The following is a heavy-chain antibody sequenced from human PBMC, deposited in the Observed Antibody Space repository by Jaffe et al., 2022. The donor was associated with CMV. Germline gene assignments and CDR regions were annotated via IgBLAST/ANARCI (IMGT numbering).Heavy chain of an antibody. CDR3: ALSPGGFWFDP. Sequence: QLQLQESGPGLVKPSETLSLTCTVSGGSISSSSYYWGWIRQPPGKGLEWIGSIYYSGSTYYNPSLKSRVTISVDTSKNQFSLKLSSVTAADTAVYYCALSPGGFWFDPWGQGTLVTVSS. D-gene: IGHD3-10*01. CDR1: GGSISSSSYY. CDR2: IYYSGST. J-gene: IGHJ5*02. V-gene: IGHV4-39*01.